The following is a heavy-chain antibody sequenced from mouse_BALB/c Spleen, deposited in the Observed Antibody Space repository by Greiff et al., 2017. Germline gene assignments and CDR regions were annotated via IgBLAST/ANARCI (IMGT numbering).Heavy chain of an antibody. CDR1: GYTFTSYW. D-gene: IGHD1-1*01. V-gene: IGHV1S81*02. Sequence: VQLQQPGAELVKPGASVKLSCKASGYTFTSYWMNWVKLRPGQGFEWIGEINPSNGGTNYNEKFKRKATLTVDKSSSTAYMQLSSLTSEDSAVYYCTRGNYCSSDYWGQGTTLTVSA. J-gene: IGHJ2*01. CDR3: TRGNYCSSDY. CDR2: INPSNGGT.